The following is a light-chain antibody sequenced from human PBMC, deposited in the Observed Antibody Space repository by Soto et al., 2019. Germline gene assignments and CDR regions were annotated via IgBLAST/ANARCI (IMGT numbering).Light chain of an antibody. J-gene: IGKJ1*01. CDR1: QTISSW. CDR2: KAS. Sequence: DIQMTQSPSTLSGSVGDRVTITCRASQTISSWLAWYQQKPGKAPKLLIYKASTLKSGVPSRFSGSGSGTEFTLTIRSLQADDFATYYCQHYNSYSEAFGQGTQVELK. V-gene: IGKV1-5*03. CDR3: QHYNSYSEA.